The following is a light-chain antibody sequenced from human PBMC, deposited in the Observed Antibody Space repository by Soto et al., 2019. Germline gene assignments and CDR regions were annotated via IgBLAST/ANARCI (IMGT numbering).Light chain of an antibody. J-gene: IGKJ1*01. CDR1: QSVSNDY. CDR2: GAS. CDR3: QQYGSSPTWT. Sequence: EMVLTQSPGSLSLSPGDRATLSCRAIQSVSNDYVAWVQQKPGQTPRLLIYGASTRATGIPARFSGSGSGTDFTLTISSLEFGDSAVYYCQQYGSSPTWTFGQGTKVDIK. V-gene: IGKV3-20*01.